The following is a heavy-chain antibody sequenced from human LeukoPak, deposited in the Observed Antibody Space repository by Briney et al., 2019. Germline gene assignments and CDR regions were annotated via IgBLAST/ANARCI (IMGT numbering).Heavy chain of an antibody. Sequence: SVKVSCKASGGTFSSYAISWVRQAPGQGLEWMGGIIPIFSTANYAQKFQGRVTITADESTSTAYMELSSLRSEDTAVYYCAGVSTIVGATIFDYWGQGTLVTVSS. CDR2: IIPIFSTA. D-gene: IGHD1-26*01. CDR1: GGTFSSYA. V-gene: IGHV1-69*13. J-gene: IGHJ4*02. CDR3: AGVSTIVGATIFDY.